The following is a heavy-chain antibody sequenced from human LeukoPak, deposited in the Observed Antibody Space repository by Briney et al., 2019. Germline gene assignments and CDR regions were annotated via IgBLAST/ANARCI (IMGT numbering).Heavy chain of an antibody. D-gene: IGHD5-18*01. CDR2: IHPRNGDT. V-gene: IGHV1-2*02. Sequence: VASVKVSRKTSGYTFTDFYFYWLRQAPGQGLEWVGWIHPRNGDTKYAQKFQDRVTLTRDTSISTAYMELSRLTSDDTAIYYCARDGDSPMVDFDYWGQGTLVTVSS. J-gene: IGHJ4*02. CDR3: ARDGDSPMVDFDY. CDR1: GYTFTDFY.